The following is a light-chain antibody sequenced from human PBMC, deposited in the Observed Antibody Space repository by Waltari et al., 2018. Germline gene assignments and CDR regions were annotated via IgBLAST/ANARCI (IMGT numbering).Light chain of an antibody. CDR3: QQYNSYPGT. CDR1: QTISYW. Sequence: DIRMTQSPSTLSASVGDRVTIPCRASQTISYWLAWYQLKPGKAPKLLIYQTSYLQTGVPSRFSGSGSETEFTLTISSLQPDDFATYSCQQYNSYPGTFGQGTKVEI. V-gene: IGKV1-5*03. J-gene: IGKJ1*01. CDR2: QTS.